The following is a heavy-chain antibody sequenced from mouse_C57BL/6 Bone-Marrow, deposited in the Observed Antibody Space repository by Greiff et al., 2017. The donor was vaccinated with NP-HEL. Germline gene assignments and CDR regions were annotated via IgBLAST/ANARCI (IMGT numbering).Heavy chain of an antibody. CDR1: GYTFTSYW. Sequence: QVQLQQPGAELVKPGASVKMSCKASGYTFTSYWITWVKQKPGQGLEWIGDIYPGSGSTNYNEKFKSKATLTVDTSSSTAYMQLSSLTSEDSAVYYCAREWAQATSAYWGQGTLVTVSA. CDR3: AREWAQATSAY. J-gene: IGHJ3*01. CDR2: IYPGSGST. D-gene: IGHD3-2*02. V-gene: IGHV1-55*01.